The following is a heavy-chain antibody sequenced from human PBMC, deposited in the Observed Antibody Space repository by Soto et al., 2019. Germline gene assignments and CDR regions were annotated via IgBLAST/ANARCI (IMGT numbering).Heavy chain of an antibody. CDR2: ISYDGSNK. CDR3: AKASSGSMVRGPLRN. Sequence: GGSLRLSCAASGFTFSSYGMHWVRQAPGKGLEWVAVISYDGSNKYYADSVKGRFTISRDNSKNTLYLQMNSLRAEDTAVYYCAKASSGSMVRGPLRNWGQGTLVTVSS. D-gene: IGHD3-10*01. CDR1: GFTFSSYG. J-gene: IGHJ4*02. V-gene: IGHV3-30*18.